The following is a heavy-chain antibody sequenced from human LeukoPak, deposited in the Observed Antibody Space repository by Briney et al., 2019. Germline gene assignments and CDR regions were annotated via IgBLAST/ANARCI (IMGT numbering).Heavy chain of an antibody. CDR1: GYTFTTYG. V-gene: IGHV1-18*01. Sequence: ASVKVSCKASGYTFTTYGITWVRQAPGQGLEWMGWISACSGNTNYAQNLQGRVTMTTDTSTSTAYMELRSLRSDDTAVYYCARKVDYDSSGYAPYYYYMDVWGKGTTVTISS. D-gene: IGHD3-22*01. CDR3: ARKVDYDSSGYAPYYYYMDV. J-gene: IGHJ6*03. CDR2: ISACSGNT.